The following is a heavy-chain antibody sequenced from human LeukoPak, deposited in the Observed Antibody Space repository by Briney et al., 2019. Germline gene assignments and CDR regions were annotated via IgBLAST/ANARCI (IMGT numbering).Heavy chain of an antibody. J-gene: IGHJ3*02. V-gene: IGHV3-21*01. D-gene: IGHD2-21*01. CDR2: ISSSSSYI. Sequence: GGSLRLSCAASGFTFDDYAMHWVRQAPGKGLEWVSSISSSSSYIYYADSVKGRFTISRDNAKNSLYLQMNSLRAEDTAVYYCARGIGWSASHDAFDIWGQGTMVTVSS. CDR1: GFTFDDYA. CDR3: ARGIGWSASHDAFDI.